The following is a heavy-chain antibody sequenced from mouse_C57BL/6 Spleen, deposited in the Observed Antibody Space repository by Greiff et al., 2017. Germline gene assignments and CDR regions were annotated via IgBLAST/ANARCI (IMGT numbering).Heavy chain of an antibody. J-gene: IGHJ4*01. CDR1: GFTFSSYA. CDR2: ISDGGSYT. Sequence: EVKVVESGGGLVKPGGSLKLSCAASGFTFSSYAMSWVRQTPEKRLEWVATISDGGSYTYYPDNVKGRFTISRDNAKNNLYLQMSHLKSEDTAMYYCARDRGGNYVDAMDYWGQGTSVTVSS. CDR3: ARDRGGNYVDAMDY. D-gene: IGHD2-1*01. V-gene: IGHV5-4*01.